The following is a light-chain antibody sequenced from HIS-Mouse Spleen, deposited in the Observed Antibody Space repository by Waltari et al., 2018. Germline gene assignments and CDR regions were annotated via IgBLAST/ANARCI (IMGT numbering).Light chain of an antibody. Sequence: SYELTQPPSVSVSPGQTARITCSGDALPKKYAYWYQQKSGQAPVLVIYEDSKRPSGNPKMFSGSSSGTMATLTISGAQVEDEADYYCYSTDSSGNHRVFGGGTKLTVL. J-gene: IGLJ2*01. CDR1: ALPKKY. CDR2: EDS. V-gene: IGLV3-10*01. CDR3: YSTDSSGNHRV.